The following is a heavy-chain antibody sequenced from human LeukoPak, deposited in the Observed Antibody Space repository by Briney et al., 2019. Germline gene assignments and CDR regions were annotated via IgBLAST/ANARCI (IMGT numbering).Heavy chain of an antibody. CDR3: ARDLGLRFDF. CDR2: INSDGTST. Sequence: PGGSLRLSCAGSGFTFSNYWMHWVRQAPGKGLVWVAFINSDGTSTNYADSVKGRFTISRDNAMNTLYLQMNSLTAEDTAVYYCARDLGLRFDFWGQGTLVTVSS. J-gene: IGHJ4*02. V-gene: IGHV3-74*01. CDR1: GFTFSNYW. D-gene: IGHD2-21*02.